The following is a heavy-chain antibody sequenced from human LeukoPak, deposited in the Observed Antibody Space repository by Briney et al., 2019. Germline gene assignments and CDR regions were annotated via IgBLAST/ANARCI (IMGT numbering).Heavy chain of an antibody. Sequence: PGGSLRLSCAASGFTFSSYTMSWVRQAPGKGLEGVSAISGSGGSTYYAASVKGRFTISRDNSKNTLYLQMNSLRAEDTAVYCCAKEGGSRGYFDYWGQGTLVTVSS. CDR3: AKEGGSRGYFDY. CDR2: ISGSGGST. V-gene: IGHV3-23*01. CDR1: GFTFSSYT. J-gene: IGHJ4*02.